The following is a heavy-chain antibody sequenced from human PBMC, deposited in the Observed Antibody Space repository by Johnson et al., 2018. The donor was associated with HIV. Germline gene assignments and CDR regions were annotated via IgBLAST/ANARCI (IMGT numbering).Heavy chain of an antibody. CDR2: ISYDGSNK. CDR3: AKDQLVGATYAAFDI. V-gene: IGHV3-30*18. Sequence: QVQLVESGGGVVQPGRSLRLSCAASGFTVSSNYMSWVRQAPGKGLAWVAVISYDGSNKYYADSVKGRFTISRDNSKNTLYLQMNSLRPEDTAVYYCAKDQLVGATYAAFDIWGQGTMVTVSS. CDR1: GFTVSSNY. D-gene: IGHD1-26*01. J-gene: IGHJ3*02.